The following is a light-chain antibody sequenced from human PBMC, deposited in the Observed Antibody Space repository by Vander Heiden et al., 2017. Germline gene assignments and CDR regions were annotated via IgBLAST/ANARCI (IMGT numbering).Light chain of an antibody. CDR2: QDN. V-gene: IGLV3-1*01. CDR1: KLGDKY. J-gene: IGLJ3*02. Sequence: SYEVTQPPSVSVSPGLTASLTCSGDKLGDKYACWYQQKPGQSPVLVIYQDNKRPSGIPERFSGYTSGNTATLTISGTQPMDEADYYCQAWDNNIVVFGGGTKLTVL. CDR3: QAWDNNIVV.